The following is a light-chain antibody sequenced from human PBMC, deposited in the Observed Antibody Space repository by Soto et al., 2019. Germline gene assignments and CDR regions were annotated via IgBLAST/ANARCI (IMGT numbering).Light chain of an antibody. CDR1: QGINNF. V-gene: IGKV1-9*01. J-gene: IGKJ2*01. CDR3: QQFHSYPYT. Sequence: IQLTQSPSSLSASVGDRVTITCRASQGINNFLAWYQQKPGKAPELLISTASTLRNGAPSRFSGNGSWTYFTLTISSLQPEDFATYYCQQFHSYPYTSGQGTKLEIK. CDR2: TAS.